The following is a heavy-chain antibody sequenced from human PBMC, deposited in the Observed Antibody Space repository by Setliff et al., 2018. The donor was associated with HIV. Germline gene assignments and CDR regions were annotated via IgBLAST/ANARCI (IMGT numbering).Heavy chain of an antibody. CDR3: MRGRSITIFGVAYFDF. J-gene: IGHJ4*02. CDR1: GGSISSSSYY. D-gene: IGHD3-3*01. Sequence: SETLSLTCTVSGGSISSSSYYWGWIRQPPGKGLEWIGSIFYSGDTYYNPSLKSRVTISIDTSKNHFSLKLSSLTAADTAVYYCMRGRSITIFGVAYFDFWGQGTQVTVSS. CDR2: IFYSGDT. V-gene: IGHV4-39*02.